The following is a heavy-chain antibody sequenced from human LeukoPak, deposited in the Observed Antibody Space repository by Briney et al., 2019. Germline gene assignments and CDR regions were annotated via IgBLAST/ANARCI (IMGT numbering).Heavy chain of an antibody. Sequence: SETLSLTCAVSGYSISSGYYWGWIRQPPGKGLEWIGSIYHSGSTYYNPSLKSRVTISVDTSKNQFSLKLSSVTAADTAVYYCARGRAIFGVVIPSRGAWFDPWGQGTLVTVSS. CDR3: ARGRAIFGVVIPSRGAWFDP. CDR2: IYHSGST. J-gene: IGHJ5*02. D-gene: IGHD3-3*01. V-gene: IGHV4-38-2*01. CDR1: GYSISSGYY.